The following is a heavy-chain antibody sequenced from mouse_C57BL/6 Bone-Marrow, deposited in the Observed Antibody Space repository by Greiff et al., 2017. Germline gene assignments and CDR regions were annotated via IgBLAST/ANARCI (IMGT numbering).Heavy chain of an antibody. J-gene: IGHJ2*01. Sequence: EVMLVESGGGLVKPGGSLKLSCAASGFTFSDYGMHWVRQAPEKGLEWVAYISSGSSTIYYADTVKGRFTISRDNAKNTLFLQMTSLRSEDTAMYYCAKIIYGGDCDYWGQGTTLTVAS. V-gene: IGHV5-17*01. CDR3: AKIIYGGDCDY. CDR2: ISSGSSTI. D-gene: IGHD1-2*01. CDR1: GFTFSDYG.